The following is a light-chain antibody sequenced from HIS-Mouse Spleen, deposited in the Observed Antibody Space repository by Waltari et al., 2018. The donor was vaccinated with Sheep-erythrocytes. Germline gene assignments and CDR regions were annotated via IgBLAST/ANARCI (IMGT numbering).Light chain of an antibody. V-gene: IGLV2-23*01. Sequence: QSALTQPPSASGSPGQSVTISCTGTSSDVGSYNLVSWYQQHPGKAPKLMIYEGSKRPSGVSNRFSGSKSGNTASLTISGLQAEDEADYYCCSYAGSSTPWVFGGGTKLTFL. CDR2: EGS. J-gene: IGLJ3*02. CDR1: SSDVGSYNL. CDR3: CSYAGSSTPWV.